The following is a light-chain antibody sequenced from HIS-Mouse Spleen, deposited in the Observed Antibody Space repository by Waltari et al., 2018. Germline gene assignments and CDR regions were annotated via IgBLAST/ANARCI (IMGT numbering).Light chain of an antibody. CDR1: SSDVGGYNL. J-gene: IGLJ2*01. Sequence: QSALTQPASVSGSPGQSITISCTGTSSDVGGYNLFSWYQQHPGKAPKLMIYEGSKRPSGVSNRFSGSKSGNTASLTISGLQAEDEADYYCCSYAGSSIYVVFGGGTKLTVL. CDR3: CSYAGSSIYVV. CDR2: EGS. V-gene: IGLV2-23*01.